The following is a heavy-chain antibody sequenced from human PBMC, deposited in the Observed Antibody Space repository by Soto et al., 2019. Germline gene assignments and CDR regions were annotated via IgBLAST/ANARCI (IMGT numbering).Heavy chain of an antibody. D-gene: IGHD6-19*01. J-gene: IGHJ4*02. CDR1: GYTFTSYA. CDR3: ASDIAVGHDPQYYFDY. CDR2: INAGNGNT. Sequence: ASVKVSCKASGYTFTSYAMHWVRRAPGQRLEWMGWINAGNGNTKYSQKFQGRVTITRDTSASTAYMELSSLRSEDTAVYYCASDIAVGHDPQYYFDYWGQGTLVTVS. V-gene: IGHV1-3*01.